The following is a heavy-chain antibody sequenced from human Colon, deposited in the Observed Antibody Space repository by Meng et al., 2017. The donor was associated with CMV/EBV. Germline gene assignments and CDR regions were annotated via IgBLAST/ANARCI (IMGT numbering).Heavy chain of an antibody. Sequence: QFQLVQLGSEGKKPGPGVKVSSKASGDTFIDFGISWVRQAPGQGLEWMGWISAYNGNTNYAPEFQGRVTLTTDTSTTTDTSTTTVYMELRSLRSDDTAIYYCATELSRGGYWGQGTLVTVSS. CDR2: ISAYNGNT. CDR3: ATELSRGGY. CDR1: GDTFIDFG. J-gene: IGHJ4*02. V-gene: IGHV1-18*01.